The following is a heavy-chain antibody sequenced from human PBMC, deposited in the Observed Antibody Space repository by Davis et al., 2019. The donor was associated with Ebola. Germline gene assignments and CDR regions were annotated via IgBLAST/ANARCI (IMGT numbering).Heavy chain of an antibody. CDR3: ARALVRNYYYMDV. V-gene: IGHV3-21*01. CDR1: GFTFSSYS. J-gene: IGHJ6*03. CDR2: ISSSSSYI. Sequence: PGGSLRLSCAASGFTFSSYSMNWVRQAPGKGLEWVSSISSSSSYIYYADSVKGRFTISRDNAKNSLYLQMNSLRAEDTAVYYCARALVRNYYYMDVWGKGTTVTVSS. D-gene: IGHD6-13*01.